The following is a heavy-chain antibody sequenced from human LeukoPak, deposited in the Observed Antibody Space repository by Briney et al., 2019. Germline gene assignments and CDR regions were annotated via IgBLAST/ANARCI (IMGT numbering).Heavy chain of an antibody. CDR1: GGTIRTYY. J-gene: IGHJ5*02. V-gene: IGHV4-4*07. D-gene: IGHD3-10*01. Sequence: SETLSLTCTVSGGTIRTYYWSWIGQPAGKGLEWIGRIYTSGSTNYNPSLKSRVTISVDKSKNQFSLKLSSVTAADTAVYYCARAQQRYYGSGSYWWFDPWGQRTLVTVSS. CDR2: IYTSGST. CDR3: ARAQQRYYGSGSYWWFDP.